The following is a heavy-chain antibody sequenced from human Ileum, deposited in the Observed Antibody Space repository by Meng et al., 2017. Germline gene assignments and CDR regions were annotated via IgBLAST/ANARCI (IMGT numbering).Heavy chain of an antibody. D-gene: IGHD1-14*01. CDR2: IHYSGDT. Sequence: SETLSLTCTVPGVSISTTDYWWDWSRQPPGKELEWIGSIHYSGDTYNNPSLKSRVTISVDTSKNNISLKLNSVTAADTAVYYCARTRTNRLGMYVWGQGSKVTVSS. CDR1: GVSISTTDYW. J-gene: IGHJ6*02. CDR3: ARTRTNRLGMYV. V-gene: IGHV4-39*07.